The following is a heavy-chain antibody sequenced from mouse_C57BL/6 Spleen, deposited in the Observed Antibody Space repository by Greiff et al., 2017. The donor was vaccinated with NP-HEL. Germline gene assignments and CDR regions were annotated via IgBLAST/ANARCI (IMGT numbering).Heavy chain of an antibody. CDR2: ISSGGDYI. CDR3: TRYDYSNYVAWFAY. CDR1: GFTFSSYA. V-gene: IGHV5-9-1*02. D-gene: IGHD2-5*01. Sequence: EVKLVESGEGLVKPGGSLKLSCAASGFTFSSYAMSWVRQTPEKRLEWVAYISSGGDYIYYADTVKGRFTISRDNARNTLYLQMSSLKSEDTAMYYCTRYDYSNYVAWFAYWGQGTLVTVSA. J-gene: IGHJ3*01.